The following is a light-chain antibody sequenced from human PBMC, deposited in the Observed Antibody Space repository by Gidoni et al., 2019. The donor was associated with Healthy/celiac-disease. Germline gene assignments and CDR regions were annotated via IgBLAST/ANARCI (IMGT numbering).Light chain of an antibody. CDR1: QSISSW. V-gene: IGKV1-5*03. CDR2: KAS. Sequence: DIQMTQSPSTLSASVGDRVTITCRASQSISSWLDWYQQKPGKAPKLLIYKASSLESGVPSRFSGRGSGTEFTLTISSLQPDDFATYYCQQYNSYSHTFGQGTKVEIK. J-gene: IGKJ2*01. CDR3: QQYNSYSHT.